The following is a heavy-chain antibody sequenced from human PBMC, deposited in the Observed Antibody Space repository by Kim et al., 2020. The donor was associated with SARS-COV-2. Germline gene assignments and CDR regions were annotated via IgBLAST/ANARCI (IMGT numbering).Heavy chain of an antibody. J-gene: IGHJ3*02. Sequence: GGSLRLSCAASGFTFSSYGMHWVRQAPGKGLEWVAVIWYDGSNKYYADSVKGRFTISRDNSKNTLYLQMNSLRAEDTAVYYCAKFGGDSSQDAFDIWGQGTMVTVSS. CDR3: AKFGGDSSQDAFDI. D-gene: IGHD2-21*02. V-gene: IGHV3-33*06. CDR2: IWYDGSNK. CDR1: GFTFSSYG.